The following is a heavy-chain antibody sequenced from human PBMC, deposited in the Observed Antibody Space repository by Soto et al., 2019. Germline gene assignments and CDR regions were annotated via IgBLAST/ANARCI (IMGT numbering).Heavy chain of an antibody. J-gene: IGHJ4*02. CDR1: GFRFSSYE. CDR2: ISGTGDSR. V-gene: IGHV3-48*03. Sequence: PGWSLKLSCEAAGFRFSSYEMNWVRQAPGKGLEWISYISGTGDSRYYADSVKGRFTISRDNGKKSLYLQMNGLRAEDTAVYYCARDLYDSSGYCPFDYWGQGTLVNASS. CDR3: ARDLYDSSGYCPFDY. D-gene: IGHD3-22*01.